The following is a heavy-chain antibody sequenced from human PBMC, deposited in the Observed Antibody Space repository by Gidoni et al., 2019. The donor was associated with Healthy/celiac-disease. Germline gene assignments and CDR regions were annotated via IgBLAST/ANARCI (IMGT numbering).Heavy chain of an antibody. Sequence: QVQLVQSGAEVKKPGASVKVSCKASGYTFTGYHMHWVRQAPGQGLDWMGWINTNSGGTNYAQKFQGRVTMTRDTSISTAYMELSRLRSDDTAVYYCARGVDVLRFLEWLSEFDYWGQGTLVTVSS. CDR1: GYTFTGYH. J-gene: IGHJ4*02. CDR3: ARGVDVLRFLEWLSEFDY. V-gene: IGHV1-2*02. D-gene: IGHD3-3*01. CDR2: INTNSGGT.